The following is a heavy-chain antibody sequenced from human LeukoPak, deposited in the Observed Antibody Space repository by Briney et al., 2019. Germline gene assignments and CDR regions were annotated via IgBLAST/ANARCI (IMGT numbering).Heavy chain of an antibody. J-gene: IGHJ2*01. V-gene: IGHV4-4*09. Sequence: PSETLSLTCTVSGGSISSYYWSWIRQPPGKGLEWIGYIYTSGSTNYNPSLKSRVTISVDTSKNQFSLKLSSVTAADTAVYYCARQGGDYWYFDLWGRGTLVTVSS. CDR1: GGSISSYY. CDR3: ARQGGDYWYFDL. CDR2: IYTSGST. D-gene: IGHD4-17*01.